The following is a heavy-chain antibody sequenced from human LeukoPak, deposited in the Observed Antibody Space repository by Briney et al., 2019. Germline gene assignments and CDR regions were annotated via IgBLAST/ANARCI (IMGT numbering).Heavy chain of an antibody. D-gene: IGHD3-9*01. Sequence: GGSLRLSCAASGFTFSDYIMNWVRQAPGKGLEWVSYITNGGSTIHHADSVKGRFTISRDNAKKTLYLQMNSLRAEDTAVYYCARSIGLTGGGVDVWGQGTTVTVSS. CDR1: GFTFSDYI. CDR3: ARSIGLTGGGVDV. CDR2: ITNGGSTI. V-gene: IGHV3-11*01. J-gene: IGHJ6*02.